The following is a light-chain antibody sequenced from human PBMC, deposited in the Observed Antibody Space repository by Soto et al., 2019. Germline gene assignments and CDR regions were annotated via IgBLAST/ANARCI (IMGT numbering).Light chain of an antibody. CDR1: QSINTF. J-gene: IGKJ1*01. Sequence: DIQVTQSPSSLSASVGDRVTITCRASQSINTFLNWYQQRPGKAPNLLIYGASNLQSGVPSRFSGSGSGTDFTLTIRSLQPEDFATYYCQQTYTARPWTFGRRTNEEIK. V-gene: IGKV1-39*01. CDR2: GAS. CDR3: QQTYTARPWT.